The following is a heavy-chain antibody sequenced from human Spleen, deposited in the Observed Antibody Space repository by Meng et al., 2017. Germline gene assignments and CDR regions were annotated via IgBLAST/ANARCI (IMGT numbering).Heavy chain of an antibody. Sequence: SETLSLTCAVYGGSFSGYYWSWIRQTPGQGPEWIGEIDHTRSTNYNPSLKSRVTISVDTSKNQLSLRLRSMTAADTAVYYCARGENGDYPHFDYWGQGTLVTVAS. CDR3: ARGENGDYPHFDY. CDR1: GGSFSGYY. CDR2: IDHTRST. D-gene: IGHD4-17*01. J-gene: IGHJ4*02. V-gene: IGHV4-34*01.